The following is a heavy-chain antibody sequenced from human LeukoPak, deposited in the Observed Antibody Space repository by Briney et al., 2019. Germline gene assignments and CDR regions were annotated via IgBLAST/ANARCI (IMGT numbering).Heavy chain of an antibody. Sequence: GGSLRLSCAASGFTFSDYYMSWIRQAPGKELEWVSYISSSGSTIYYADSVKGRFTISRDNAKNSLYLQMNSLRAEDTAVYYCARPAMTGYSHFDYWGQGTLVTVSS. CDR2: ISSSGSTI. V-gene: IGHV3-11*01. J-gene: IGHJ4*02. CDR3: ARPAMTGYSHFDY. CDR1: GFTFSDYY. D-gene: IGHD3-9*01.